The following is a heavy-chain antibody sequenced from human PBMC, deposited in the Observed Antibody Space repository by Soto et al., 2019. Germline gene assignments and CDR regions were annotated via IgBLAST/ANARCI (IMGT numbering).Heavy chain of an antibody. CDR3: TRDSYHRWYYYYGMDV. V-gene: IGHV3-72*01. Sequence: GGSLRLSCAASGFSFSDHYVDWVRQAPGKGLEWVGRTRNKANSYTTEYAASVKGRFTISRDDSKSIAYLQMNSLKTEDTAVYYCTRDSYHRWYYYYGMDVWGQGTTVTVSS. CDR2: TRNKANSYTT. J-gene: IGHJ6*02. CDR1: GFSFSDHY. D-gene: IGHD3-16*02.